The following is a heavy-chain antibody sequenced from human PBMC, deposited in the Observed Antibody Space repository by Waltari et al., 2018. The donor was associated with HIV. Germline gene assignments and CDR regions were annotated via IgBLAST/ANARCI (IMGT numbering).Heavy chain of an antibody. V-gene: IGHV5-51*03. CDR1: GYNFTSYY. CDR3: ARLPYSSGWYFDN. D-gene: IGHD6-19*01. Sequence: EVQLVQSGAVMKKPGQSLRISCRAFGYNFTSYYVAWVRQMPGMRLQWTGIFDPGDAGVRYSPSFQGQVTISVDKSVNTAYLHGTRLKASDTAIYYCARLPYSSGWYFDNWGQGTLVTVSS. CDR2: FDPGDAGV. J-gene: IGHJ4*02.